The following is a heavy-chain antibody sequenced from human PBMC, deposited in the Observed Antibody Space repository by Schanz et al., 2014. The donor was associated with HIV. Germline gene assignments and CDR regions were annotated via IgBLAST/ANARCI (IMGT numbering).Heavy chain of an antibody. Sequence: EVQVLESGGGLVQTGGSLRLSCVASGFTFSDFSMNWVRQAPGKGLEWVSAISGGGAGTYYADSVKGRLTISRDKSKNTLYLQMNSLRAEDTAVYYCAKFGRLLGNFDDWGQGTLVTVSS. D-gene: IGHD2-15*01. J-gene: IGHJ4*02. CDR2: ISGGGAGT. CDR1: GFTFSDFS. CDR3: AKFGRLLGNFDD. V-gene: IGHV3-23*01.